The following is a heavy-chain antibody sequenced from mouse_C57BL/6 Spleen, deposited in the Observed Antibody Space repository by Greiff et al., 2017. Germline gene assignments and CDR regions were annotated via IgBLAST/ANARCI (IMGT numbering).Heavy chain of an antibody. CDR2: IYPRSGNT. CDR3: AREKIYYGYDGGYFDV. J-gene: IGHJ1*03. V-gene: IGHV1-81*01. Sequence: QVQLKQSGAELARPGASVKLSCKASGYTFTSYGISWVKQRTGQGLEWIGEIYPRSGNTYYNEKFKGKATLTADKSSSTAYMELRSLTSEDSAVYFCAREKIYYGYDGGYFDVWGTGTTVTVSS. CDR1: GYTFTSYG. D-gene: IGHD2-2*01.